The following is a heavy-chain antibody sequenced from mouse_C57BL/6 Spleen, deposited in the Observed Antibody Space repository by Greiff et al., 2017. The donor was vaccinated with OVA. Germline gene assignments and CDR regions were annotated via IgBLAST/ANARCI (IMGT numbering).Heavy chain of an antibody. Sequence: ESGPGLVKPSQSLSLTCSVTGYSITSGYYWNWIRQFPGNKLEWMGYISYDGSNNYNPSLKNRISITRDTSKNQFFLKLNSVTTEDTATYYGAGVTTVVAPYGYFDVWGTGTTVTVSS. V-gene: IGHV3-6*01. CDR2: ISYDGSN. CDR1: GYSITSGYY. CDR3: AGVTTVVAPYGYFDV. J-gene: IGHJ1*03. D-gene: IGHD1-1*01.